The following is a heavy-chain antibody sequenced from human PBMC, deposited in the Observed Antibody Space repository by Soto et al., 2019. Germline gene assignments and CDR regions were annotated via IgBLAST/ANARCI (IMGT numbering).Heavy chain of an antibody. CDR3: ARSDYDILTAFSPLDY. Sequence: QVQLVQSGAEVKKPGSSVKVSCKASGGTFSSYAISWVRQAPGQGLEWMGGIIPIFGTANYAQKFQGRVTITADESTSTAYMELSSQRSEDTAVYYCARSDYDILTAFSPLDYWGPGTLVTVSS. V-gene: IGHV1-69*12. CDR2: IIPIFGTA. CDR1: GGTFSSYA. D-gene: IGHD3-9*01. J-gene: IGHJ4*02.